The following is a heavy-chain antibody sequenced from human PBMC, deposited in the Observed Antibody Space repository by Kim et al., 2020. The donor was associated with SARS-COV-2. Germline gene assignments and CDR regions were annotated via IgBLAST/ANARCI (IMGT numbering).Heavy chain of an antibody. J-gene: IGHJ4*02. CDR2: FDRLGDEA. V-gene: IGHV1-24*01. Sequence: ASVKVSCNVSGFTLSLLSIHWVRQAPGKGLEWLGGFDRLGDEAIYAQKFQGRLSMTEDTSTATVFMDLSSLVSDDTAVYYCTTSYGDRPDCFDYWGQGSLIIVSS. D-gene: IGHD4-17*01. CDR1: GFTLSLLS. CDR3: TTSYGDRPDCFDY.